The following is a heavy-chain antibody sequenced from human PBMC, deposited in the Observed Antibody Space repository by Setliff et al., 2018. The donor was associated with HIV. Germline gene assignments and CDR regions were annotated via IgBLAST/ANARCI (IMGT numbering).Heavy chain of an antibody. J-gene: IGHJ4*02. CDR2: ITSGSTYV. D-gene: IGHD7-27*01. CDR1: GFRFRGHA. V-gene: IGHV3-21*01. CDR3: ARQGNWEFDY. Sequence: PGGSLRLSCVASGFRFRGHAMNWVRQAPGKGLEWVSSITSGSTYVNYADSVKGRFSISRDNSKNSLYLQMISLRAEDTALYYCARQGNWEFDYWGQGTLVTVSS.